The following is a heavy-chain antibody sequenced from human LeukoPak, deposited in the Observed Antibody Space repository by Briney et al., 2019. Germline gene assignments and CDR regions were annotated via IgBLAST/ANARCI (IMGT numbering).Heavy chain of an antibody. V-gene: IGHV3-23*01. CDR1: GFTFSSYA. J-gene: IGHJ4*02. CDR3: AKDSSRVVRGVITLNYFDY. CDR2: ISGSGGST. D-gene: IGHD3-10*01. Sequence: GGSLRLSCAASGFTFSSYAMSWVRQAPGKGLEWVSAISGSGGSTYYADSVKGRFTISRDNSKNTLYPQMNSLRAEDTAVYYCAKDSSRVVRGVITLNYFDYWGQGTLVTVSS.